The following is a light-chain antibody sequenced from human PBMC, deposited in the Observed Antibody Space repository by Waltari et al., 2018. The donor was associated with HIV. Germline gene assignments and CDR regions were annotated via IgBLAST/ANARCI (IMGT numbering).Light chain of an antibody. J-gene: IGKJ2*01. Sequence: EKVMTQSPATLSVSPGERANLSCRASQPINNNLAWYQQKPGQAPQLLIYGASTRAAGVPDRFSGSGSGTEFSLTISSLQSEDLAIYYCQQYNNWPQTFGQGTKVEIK. V-gene: IGKV3-15*01. CDR1: QPINNN. CDR2: GAS. CDR3: QQYNNWPQT.